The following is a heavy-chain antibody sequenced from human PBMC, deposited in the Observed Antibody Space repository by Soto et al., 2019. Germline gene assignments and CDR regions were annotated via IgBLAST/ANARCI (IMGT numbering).Heavy chain of an antibody. V-gene: IGHV3-33*01. CDR3: ARDTDLRIVGATGFDY. CDR1: GFTFSSYG. D-gene: IGHD1-26*01. J-gene: IGHJ4*02. Sequence: QVQLVESGGGVVQPGRSLRLSCAASGFTFSSYGMHWVRQAPGKGLEWVAVIWYDGSHKYYADSVKGRFTISRANSKNTLYLQLNSLRAEDKAVYYCARDTDLRIVGATGFDYWGQGTLVTVSS. CDR2: IWYDGSHK.